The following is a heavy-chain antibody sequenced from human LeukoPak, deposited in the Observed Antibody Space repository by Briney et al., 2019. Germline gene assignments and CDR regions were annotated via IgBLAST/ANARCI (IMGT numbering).Heavy chain of an antibody. D-gene: IGHD3-22*01. CDR3: ARDHGSSGYWVSFDI. J-gene: IGHJ3*02. V-gene: IGHV3-66*02. Sequence: GGSLRLSCAASGFTVSSNYMSWVRQAPGKGLEWVSVIYSGGSTYYADSVKGRFTISRDNSKNTLYLQMSSLRAEDTAVYYCARDHGSSGYWVSFDIWGQGTMVTVPS. CDR1: GFTVSSNY. CDR2: IYSGGST.